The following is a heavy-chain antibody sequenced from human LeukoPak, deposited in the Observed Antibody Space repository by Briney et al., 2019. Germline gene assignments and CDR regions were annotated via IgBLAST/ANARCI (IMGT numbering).Heavy chain of an antibody. CDR2: IYYSGST. CDR1: GGSISSGSYY. Sequence: PSETLSLTCTVSGGSISSGSYYWGWIRQPPGKGLEWIGSIYYSGSTYYNPSLKSRVTISVDTSKNQFSLKLSSVTAADTAVYYCARTPVGAAAGIGWFDPWGQGTLVTVSS. CDR3: ARTPVGAAAGIGWFDP. D-gene: IGHD6-13*01. J-gene: IGHJ5*02. V-gene: IGHV4-39*01.